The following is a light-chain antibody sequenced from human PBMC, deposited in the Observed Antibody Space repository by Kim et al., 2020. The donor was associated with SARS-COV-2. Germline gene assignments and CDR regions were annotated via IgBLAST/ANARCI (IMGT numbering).Light chain of an antibody. V-gene: IGLV3-21*04. Sequence: SYELTQPPSVSVAPGKTARITCGGNNIGSKSVHWYQQKPGQAPVLVIYYDSDRPSGIPERFSGSNSENTATLTISRVEAGDEADYYCQVWDSSSDHWVFG. CDR3: QVWDSSSDHWV. J-gene: IGLJ3*02. CDR1: NIGSKS. CDR2: YDS.